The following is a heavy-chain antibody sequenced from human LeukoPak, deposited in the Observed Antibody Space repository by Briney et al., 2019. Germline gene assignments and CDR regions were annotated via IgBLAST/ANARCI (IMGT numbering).Heavy chain of an antibody. V-gene: IGHV3-21*01. Sequence: GGSLRLSCAASGFTFGSYSMNWVRQAPGKGLEWVSSISSSSSYIYYADSVKGRFTISRDNAKNSLCLQMNSLRAEDTAVYYCARDQIVGATKAPDYWGQGTLVTVSS. J-gene: IGHJ4*02. CDR1: GFTFGSYS. CDR2: ISSSSSYI. D-gene: IGHD1-26*01. CDR3: ARDQIVGATKAPDY.